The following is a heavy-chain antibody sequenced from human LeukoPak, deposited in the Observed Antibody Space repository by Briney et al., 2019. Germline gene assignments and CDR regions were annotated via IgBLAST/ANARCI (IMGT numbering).Heavy chain of an antibody. CDR1: GFTFDDYA. CDR3: AKDIRACSSTSCYAGSMRLGY. J-gene: IGHJ4*02. Sequence: PGGSLRLSCAASGFTFDDYAMHWVRQVPGRGLERVSGISWNSGSIGYADSVKGRFTISRDNAKNSLYLQMNSLRAEDTALYYCAKDIRACSSTSCYAGSMRLGYWGQGTLVTVSS. V-gene: IGHV3-9*01. CDR2: ISWNSGSI. D-gene: IGHD2-2*01.